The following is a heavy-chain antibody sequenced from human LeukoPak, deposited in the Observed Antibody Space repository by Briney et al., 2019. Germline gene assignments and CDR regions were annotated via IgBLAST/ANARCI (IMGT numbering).Heavy chain of an antibody. V-gene: IGHV1-69*13. CDR2: IIPIFGTA. J-gene: IGHJ5*02. CDR3: ARGTDDTAMGSFDP. D-gene: IGHD5-18*01. Sequence: SVKVSCKASGYTFTSYYMHWVRQAPGQGLEWMGGIIPIFGTANYAQKFQGRVTITADESTSTAYMELSSLRSEDTAVYYCARGTDDTAMGSFDPWGQGTLVTVSS. CDR1: GYTFTSYY.